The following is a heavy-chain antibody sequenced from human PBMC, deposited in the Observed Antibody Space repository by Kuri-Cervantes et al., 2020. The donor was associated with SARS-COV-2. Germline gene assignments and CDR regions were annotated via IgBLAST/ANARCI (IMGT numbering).Heavy chain of an antibody. CDR1: GGSISSGRDC. CDR2: IYFTGST. J-gene: IGHJ5*02. CDR3: ARPKTVGWFDP. V-gene: IGHV4-61*02. Sequence: LTLSCSVSGGSISSGRDCWTCIRQPAGKGLECLGRIYFTGSTNYNVSLKSRVTISVDTSKKHFSLKLSSVTAADTAVYYCARPKTVGWFDPWGQGTLVTVSS.